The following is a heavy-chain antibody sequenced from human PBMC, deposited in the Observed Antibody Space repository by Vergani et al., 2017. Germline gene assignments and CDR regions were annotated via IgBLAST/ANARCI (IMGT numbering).Heavy chain of an antibody. CDR1: GFSLSTSGVG. V-gene: IGHV2-5*01. J-gene: IGHJ4*02. Sequence: QITLKESGPTLVKPTQTLTLTCTFSGFSLSTSGVGVGWIRQPPGKALEWLALIYWNDDKRYSPSLKSRLTITKDTSKNPVVLTMTNMDPVDTATYYCAHTRRAWLLYAYYFDYWGQGTLVTVSS. CDR2: IYWNDDK. CDR3: AHTRRAWLLYAYYFDY. D-gene: IGHD3-3*01.